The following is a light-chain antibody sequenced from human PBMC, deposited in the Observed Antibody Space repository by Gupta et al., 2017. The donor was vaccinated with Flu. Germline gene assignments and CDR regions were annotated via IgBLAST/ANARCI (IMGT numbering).Light chain of an antibody. CDR2: AGS. J-gene: IGKJ2*03. Sequence: DIQMTQSPSSLSASVGDRVTITRRASQSISSYLNWYQQKPGKAPKRLIYAGSSLQSGVPSRFSGSGSGTDFTLTISSLQPEDFGTYYCQQSERTPYSFGQGTTLEIK. V-gene: IGKV1-39*01. CDR3: QQSERTPYS. CDR1: QSISSY.